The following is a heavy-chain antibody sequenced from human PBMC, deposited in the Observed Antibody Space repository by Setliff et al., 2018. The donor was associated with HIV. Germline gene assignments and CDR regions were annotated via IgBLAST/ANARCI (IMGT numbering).Heavy chain of an antibody. CDR1: GYSLTSGYY. J-gene: IGHJ3*02. CDR3: GRVAGYCAPSRCYGYNAFDI. D-gene: IGHD2-15*01. CDR2: IHDSGRT. V-gene: IGHV4-38-2*01. Sequence: KPSETLSLTCGVSGYSLTSGYYWGWIRQPPGKGLEWIGSIHDSGRTYYNPSPKSRVTISVDTSKNQFSLKLSSVTAADTAVYYCGRVAGYCAPSRCYGYNAFDIWGPGTMVTVSS.